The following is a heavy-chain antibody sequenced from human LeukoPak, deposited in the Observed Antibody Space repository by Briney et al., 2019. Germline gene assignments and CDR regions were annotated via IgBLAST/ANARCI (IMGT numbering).Heavy chain of an antibody. D-gene: IGHD2-2*01. J-gene: IGHJ5*02. Sequence: GGSLRLSCAASGFTFSSYWIGWVRQMPGKGLEWMGIIYPGDSDTRYSPSFQGQVTISADKSISTAYLQWSSLKASDTAMYYCARQGCSSTSCYDWFDPWGQGTLVTVSS. V-gene: IGHV5-51*01. CDR3: ARQGCSSTSCYDWFDP. CDR1: GFTFSSYW. CDR2: IYPGDSDT.